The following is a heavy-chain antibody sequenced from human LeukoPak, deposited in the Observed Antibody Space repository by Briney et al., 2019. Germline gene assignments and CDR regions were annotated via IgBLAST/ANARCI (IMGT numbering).Heavy chain of an antibody. CDR1: ELTLSNYC. D-gene: IGHD1-14*01. Sequence: GGSLRLSCAASELTLSNYCMTWVRQGPGKGLEWVAFIRYDGNNKLYADSMKGRFTISRDNSKNTLYLHINSLRAEDTAVYYCVKDNPLDYWGQGTLVIVSS. V-gene: IGHV3-30*02. CDR3: VKDNPLDY. CDR2: IRYDGNNK. J-gene: IGHJ4*02.